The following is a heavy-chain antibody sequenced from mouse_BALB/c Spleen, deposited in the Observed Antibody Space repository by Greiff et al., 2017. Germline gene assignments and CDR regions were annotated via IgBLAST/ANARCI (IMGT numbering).Heavy chain of an antibody. CDR1: GYSFTSYY. V-gene: IGHV1-66*01. D-gene: IGHD2-4*01. CDR3: ARGYYDYDEDYFDY. CDR2: IFPGSGNT. J-gene: IGHJ2*01. Sequence: QVQLQQSGPELVKPGASVKISCKASGYSFTSYYIHWVKQRPGQGLEWIGWIFPGSGNTKYNEKFKGKATLTADTSSSTAYMQLSSLTSEDSAVYFCARGYYDYDEDYFDYWGQGTTLTVSS.